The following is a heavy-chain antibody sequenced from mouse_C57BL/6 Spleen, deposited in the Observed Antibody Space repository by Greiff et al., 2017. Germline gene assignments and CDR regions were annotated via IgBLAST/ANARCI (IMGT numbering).Heavy chain of an antibody. CDR1: GYTFTSYW. D-gene: IGHD2-4*01. CDR2: IYPGSGST. J-gene: IGHJ3*01. V-gene: IGHV1-55*01. Sequence: QVQLQQPGAELVKPGASVKMSCKASGYTFTSYWITWVKQRPGQGLEWIGDIYPGSGSTNYNEKFKSKATLTVDTSSSTAYMQLSSLTSEDSAVYYCARWMYDYDVGGFAYWGQGTLVTVSA. CDR3: ARWMYDYDVGGFAY.